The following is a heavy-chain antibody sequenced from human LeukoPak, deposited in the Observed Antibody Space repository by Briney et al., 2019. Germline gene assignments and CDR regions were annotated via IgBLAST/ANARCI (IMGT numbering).Heavy chain of an antibody. CDR2: IYYTGRT. CDR1: GGSTSSSSYY. Sequence: SETLSLTCTVSGGSTSSSSYYWGWIRQPPGKGLEWIGNIYYTGRTYYNPSLKSRVTISVDTSKNQFSLKLSSVSAADTAVYCCARLYYYDSSGPPLWGQGTLVTVSS. CDR3: ARLYYYDSSGPPL. D-gene: IGHD3-22*01. J-gene: IGHJ4*02. V-gene: IGHV4-39*01.